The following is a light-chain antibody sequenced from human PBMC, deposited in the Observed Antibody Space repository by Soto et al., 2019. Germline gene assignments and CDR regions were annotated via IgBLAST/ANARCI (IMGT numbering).Light chain of an antibody. CDR1: QGIRHY. CDR2: GAS. V-gene: IGKV1-9*01. Sequence: DIQLTQSPSFLSASVGARVTITCRASQGIRHYLAWYQQKPGKAPSLLMYGASTLQSGVPSRFCGSGSGTEFTLTISSLQPEDVATYFCQQVYGHPPAFGPGTRLEIK. J-gene: IGKJ5*01. CDR3: QQVYGHPPA.